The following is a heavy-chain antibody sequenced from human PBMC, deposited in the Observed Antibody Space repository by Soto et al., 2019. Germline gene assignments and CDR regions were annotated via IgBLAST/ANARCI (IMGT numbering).Heavy chain of an antibody. V-gene: IGHV4-34*09. J-gene: IGHJ5*02. CDR3: ARSVDP. CDR1: GGSFSGYY. CDR2: INHSGST. Sequence: SETLSLTCAVYGGSFSGYYWSWIRQPPGKGLEWIGEINHSGSTYYNPSLKSRVTISVDTSKNQFSLKLSSVTAADTAVYYCARSVDPWGQGTLVTVSS.